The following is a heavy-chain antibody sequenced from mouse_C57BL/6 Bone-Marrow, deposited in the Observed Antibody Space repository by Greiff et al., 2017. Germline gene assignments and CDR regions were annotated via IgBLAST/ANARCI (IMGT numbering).Heavy chain of an antibody. J-gene: IGHJ3*01. V-gene: IGHV3-6*01. D-gene: IGHD2-3*01. CDR3: ARCDAWFAN. CDR1: SYSITSGYY. Sequence: EVQRVESGPCLVKPSQSLSLTCSVTSYSITSGYYWNWIRQFPGNKLEWMGYISYDGSNNSNPSLKNRISITRDTSKNQFFLKLNSVTTEDTATYYCARCDAWFANWGQGALVTVSA. CDR2: ISYDGSN.